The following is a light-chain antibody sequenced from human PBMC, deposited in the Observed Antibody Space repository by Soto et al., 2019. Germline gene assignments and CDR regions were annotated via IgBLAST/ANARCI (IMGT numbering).Light chain of an antibody. V-gene: IGKV1-8*01. CDR3: QQYYSYPRT. CDR1: QGISSY. J-gene: IGKJ1*01. Sequence: AIRMTQSPSSLAASTGDRVTITCRASQGISSYLAWYQQKPGKPPKILIYAASTLHSGVPSRFSGSRSGTDFTLTISSLQSEDFATYYCQQYYSYPRTFGQGTKVEIK. CDR2: AAS.